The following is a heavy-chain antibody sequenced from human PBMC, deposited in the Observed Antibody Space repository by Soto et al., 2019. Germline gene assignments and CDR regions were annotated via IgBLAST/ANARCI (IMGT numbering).Heavy chain of an antibody. V-gene: IGHV3-30-3*01. J-gene: IGHJ4*02. CDR1: GFTFSSYA. CDR2: ISYDGSNK. Sequence: QVQLVESGGGVVQPGRSLRLSCAASGFTFSSYAMHWVRQAPGKGLEWVAVISYDGSNKYYADSVKGRFTISRDNSKNTLYLQMNSPRAEDTAVYYCARGPRDKFDYWGQGTLVTVSS. CDR3: ARGPRDKFDY.